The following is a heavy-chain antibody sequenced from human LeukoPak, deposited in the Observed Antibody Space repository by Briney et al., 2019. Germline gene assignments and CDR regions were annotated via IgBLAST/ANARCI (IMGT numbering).Heavy chain of an antibody. CDR3: ARDRGWQQFDY. V-gene: IGHV3-7*01. CDR2: IKKDGSET. Sequence: GGSLRLSCGASGFTFSNSWMTWVRQTPGKGLERVANIKKDGSETYYVESVRGRFSISRDNAKNSVYLEMNSLRAEDTAVYFCARDRGWQQFDYWGQGTLVTVSA. D-gene: IGHD5-24*01. J-gene: IGHJ4*02. CDR1: GFTFSNSW.